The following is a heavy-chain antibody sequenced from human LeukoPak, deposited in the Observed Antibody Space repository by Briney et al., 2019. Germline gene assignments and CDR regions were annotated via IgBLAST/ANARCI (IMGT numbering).Heavy chain of an antibody. J-gene: IGHJ4*02. V-gene: IGHV1-18*01. Sequence: ASVKVSCKASGYTFTSYGISWVRQAPGQGLEWMGWISAYNGNTNYAQKLQGRVTMTTDTSTGTAYMELRSLRSDDTAVYYCARDLGDYYGSGSYSHWGQGTLVTVSS. CDR3: ARDLGDYYGSGSYSH. CDR1: GYTFTSYG. D-gene: IGHD3-10*01. CDR2: ISAYNGNT.